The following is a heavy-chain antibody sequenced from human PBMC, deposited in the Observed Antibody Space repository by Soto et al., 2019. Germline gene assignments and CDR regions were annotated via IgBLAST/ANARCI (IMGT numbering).Heavy chain of an antibody. J-gene: IGHJ4*02. CDR2: MNTNSGNT. D-gene: IGHD2-21*01. Sequence: QVQLVQSGAEVKKPGASVKVSCKASGYTLTSYDINWVRQATGQGLEWMGWMNTNSGNTGYAQKCQGRVTMTRNTSISTVYMELSSLRAEDTAVYYCAREAHCGLSDYWGQGTLVTVSS. CDR3: AREAHCGLSDY. CDR1: GYTLTSYD. V-gene: IGHV1-8*01.